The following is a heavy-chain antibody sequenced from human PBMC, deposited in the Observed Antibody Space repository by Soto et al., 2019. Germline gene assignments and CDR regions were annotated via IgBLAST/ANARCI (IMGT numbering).Heavy chain of an antibody. J-gene: IGHJ6*02. CDR3: ARGRGTAMAKPHYTTGMAV. V-gene: IGHV4-34*01. Sequence: SETLSLTCAVYGGSFSGYYWSWIRQPPGKGLEWNGEINHSGSNNYNPSLKSRVTISVDTSKNQFSQTLSTVTAADKTVYYCARGRGTAMAKPHYTTGMAVWGQGTTVTVSS. D-gene: IGHD5-18*01. CDR2: INHSGSN. CDR1: GGSFSGYY.